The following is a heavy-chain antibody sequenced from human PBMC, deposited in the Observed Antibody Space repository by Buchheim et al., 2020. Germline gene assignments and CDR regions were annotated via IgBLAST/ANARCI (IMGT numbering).Heavy chain of an antibody. CDR3: SGWRHSTGNFDY. V-gene: IGHV5-51*03. CDR1: GYSFTNYW. J-gene: IGHJ4*02. Sequence: EVQLVQSGAEVKKPGESLKISCKGSGYSFTNYWIGWVRQMPGYGLEWMGIIYPADSDTRYSPSFQGQATISVDKSTSPAYPQWSSLKASDTAMYYCSGWRHSTGNFDYWGQGTL. CDR2: IYPADSDT.